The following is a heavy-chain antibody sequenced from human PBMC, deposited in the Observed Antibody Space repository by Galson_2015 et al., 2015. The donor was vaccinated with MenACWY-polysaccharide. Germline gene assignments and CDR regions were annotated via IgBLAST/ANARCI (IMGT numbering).Heavy chain of an antibody. CDR2: VFSTGST. CDR3: ARALPSGLYTWFDP. J-gene: IGHJ5*02. Sequence: RVFSTGSTTYNPSLKSRVIISVDTSKNQFSLSLTSVTAADTAVYFCARALPSGLYTWFDPWGQGILVTVSS. D-gene: IGHD6-25*01. V-gene: IGHV4-61*02.